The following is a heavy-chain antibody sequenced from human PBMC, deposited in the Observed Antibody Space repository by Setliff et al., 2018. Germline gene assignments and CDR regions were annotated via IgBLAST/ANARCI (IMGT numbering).Heavy chain of an antibody. CDR1: GYTFTSYA. J-gene: IGHJ3*02. CDR3: ARGGYRAECGDYGDAFDI. Sequence: ASVKVSCKASGYTFTSYAMHWVRQAPGQRLEWMGWINAGNGNTKYSQKFQGRVTITRDTSASTAYMELRSLRSDDTAVYYCARGGYRAECGDYGDAFDIWGQGTMVTVSS. CDR2: INAGNGNT. D-gene: IGHD4-17*01. V-gene: IGHV1-3*01.